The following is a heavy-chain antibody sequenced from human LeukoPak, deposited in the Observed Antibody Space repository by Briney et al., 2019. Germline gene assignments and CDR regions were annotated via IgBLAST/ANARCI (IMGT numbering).Heavy chain of an antibody. J-gene: IGHJ3*02. V-gene: IGHV1-69*04. CDR3: ARGYGGNRAFDI. CDR1: GGTFSSYA. D-gene: IGHD4-23*01. Sequence: GASVKVSCKASGGTFSSYAISWVRQAPGQGLEWMGRIIPILGIANYAQKFQGRVTITADKSTSTAYMDLSSLRSEDTAVYYCARGYGGNRAFDIWGQGTMVTVSS. CDR2: IIPILGIA.